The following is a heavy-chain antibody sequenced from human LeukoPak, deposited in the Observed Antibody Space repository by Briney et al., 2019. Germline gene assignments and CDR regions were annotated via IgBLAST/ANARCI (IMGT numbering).Heavy chain of an antibody. V-gene: IGHV3-30*02. CDR2: IRNDGSII. J-gene: IGHJ3*02. D-gene: IGHD4-17*01. CDR1: GFTFSDYG. Sequence: GGSLRLSCATSGFTFSDYGMQWVRQAPGKGLEWVAFIRNDGSIIYNADSVKGRFTISRDNSKNTLYLQMNSLRADDTAVYYCARSDDYGDYGQRKAIDIWGQGTMVTVSS. CDR3: ARSDDYGDYGQRKAIDI.